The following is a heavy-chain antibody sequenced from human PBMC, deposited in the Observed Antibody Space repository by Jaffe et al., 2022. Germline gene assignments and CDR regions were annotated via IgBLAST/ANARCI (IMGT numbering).Heavy chain of an antibody. V-gene: IGHV4-30-2*01. J-gene: IGHJ4*02. CDR2: IYHSGST. CDR1: GGSISSGGYS. CDR3: ARGEYSGYDHNPKYYFDY. D-gene: IGHD5-12*01. Sequence: QLQLQESGSGLVKPSQTLSLTCAVSGGSISSGGYSWSWIRQPPGKGLEWIGYIYHSGSTYYNPSLKSRVTISVDRSKNQFSLKLSSVTAADTAVYYCARGEYSGYDHNPKYYFDYWGQGTLVTVSS.